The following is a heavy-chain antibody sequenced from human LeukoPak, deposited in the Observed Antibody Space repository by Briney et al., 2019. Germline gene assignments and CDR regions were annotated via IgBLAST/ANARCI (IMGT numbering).Heavy chain of an antibody. D-gene: IGHD3-9*01. CDR2: IYYSGNT. CDR3: ARDREGYYDILTGHESTGSYGMDV. Sequence: NSSETLSLTCTVSGGSIGSYFWSWIRQPPGKGLEWIGYIYYSGNTNYNPSLKSRVTISIDTSKNQFSLKLRSVTAADTAVYYCARDREGYYDILTGHESTGSYGMDVWGQGTTVTVSS. J-gene: IGHJ6*02. V-gene: IGHV4-59*12. CDR1: GGSIGSYF.